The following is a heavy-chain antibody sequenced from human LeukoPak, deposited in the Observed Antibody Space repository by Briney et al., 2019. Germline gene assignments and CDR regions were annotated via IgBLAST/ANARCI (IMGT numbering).Heavy chain of an antibody. V-gene: IGHV3-21*01. CDR1: GFTFSSYS. Sequence: GGSLRLSCAASGFTFSSYSMNWVRQAPGKGLEWVSSISSSSSYIYYADSVKGRFTISRDNAKNSLYLQMNSLRAEDTAVYYCARDGPEYSSTYYYWGQGTLVTVSS. J-gene: IGHJ4*02. CDR2: ISSSSSYI. CDR3: ARDGPEYSSTYYY. D-gene: IGHD6-13*01.